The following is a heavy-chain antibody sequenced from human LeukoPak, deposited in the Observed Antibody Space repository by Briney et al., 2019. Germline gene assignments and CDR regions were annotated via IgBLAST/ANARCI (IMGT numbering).Heavy chain of an antibody. CDR1: GGSTSSSSYY. D-gene: IGHD2-21*02. CDR3: ARHGGGAATANAFDI. CDR2: IYYSGST. V-gene: IGHV4-39*01. Sequence: SETLSLTCTVSGGSTSSSSYYWGWIRQPPGKGLEWIGSIYYSGSTYYNPSLKSRVTISVDTSKNQFSLKLSSVTAADTAVYYCARHGGGAATANAFDIWGQGTMVTVSS. J-gene: IGHJ3*02.